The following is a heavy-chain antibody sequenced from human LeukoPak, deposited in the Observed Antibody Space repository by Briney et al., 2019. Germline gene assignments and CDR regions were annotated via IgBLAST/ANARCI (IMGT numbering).Heavy chain of an antibody. CDR1: GFTFSNYA. V-gene: IGHV3-7*03. CDR3: AREGGPSSIAARA. D-gene: IGHD6-6*01. Sequence: GGSLRLSCAASGFTFSNYAMSWVRQAPGKGLEWVANIKQDGSEKYYVDSVKGRFTISRDNAKNSLYLQMNSLRAEDTAVYYCAREGGPSSIAARAGGQGTLVTVSS. J-gene: IGHJ4*02. CDR2: IKQDGSEK.